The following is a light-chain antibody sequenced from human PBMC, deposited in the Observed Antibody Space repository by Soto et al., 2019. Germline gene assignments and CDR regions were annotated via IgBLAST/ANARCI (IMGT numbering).Light chain of an antibody. CDR3: SSHTSSTTYL. J-gene: IGLJ1*01. Sequence: VLTQPASVSGSPGQSITISCTGTSSDVGAYNYVSWYQKHPGKAPKLIIFEVTYRPSEVSNRFSGSKSGNTASLTISGLQADDEAEYYCSSHTSSTTYLFGTGTKVTVL. V-gene: IGLV2-14*01. CDR1: SSDVGAYNY. CDR2: EVT.